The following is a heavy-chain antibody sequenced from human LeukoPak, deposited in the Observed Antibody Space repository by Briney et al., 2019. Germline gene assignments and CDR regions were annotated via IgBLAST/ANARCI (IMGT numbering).Heavy chain of an antibody. Sequence: GGSLRLSCAASGFTFSSYAMSWVRQAPGKGLEWVSAITGSGGSTCYADSVKGRFTISRDNSKSTLYVQMNSLRAEDTAVYYCATERNWVFDYWGQGTLVTVSS. J-gene: IGHJ4*02. V-gene: IGHV3-23*01. CDR2: ITGSGGST. CDR3: ATERNWVFDY. D-gene: IGHD7-27*01. CDR1: GFTFSSYA.